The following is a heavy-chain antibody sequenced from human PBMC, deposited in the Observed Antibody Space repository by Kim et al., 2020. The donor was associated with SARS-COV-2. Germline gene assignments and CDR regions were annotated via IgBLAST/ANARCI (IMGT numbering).Heavy chain of an antibody. V-gene: IGHV3-30*04. CDR1: GFTFSNYA. J-gene: IGHJ4*01. D-gene: IGHD3-3*01. CDR2: VSHDGTKK. CDR3: AKGTYYDFPTGYPPYYF. Sequence: GGSLRLSCAASGFTFSNYAMHWVRQAPGKGLEWVVVVSHDGTKKYYGDSVKGRFTISRDNSKNTLYLQMNTLRAEDTAVYYCAKGTYYDFPTGYPPYYF.